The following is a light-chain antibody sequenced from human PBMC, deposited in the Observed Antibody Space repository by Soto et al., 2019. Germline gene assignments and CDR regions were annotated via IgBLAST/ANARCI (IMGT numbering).Light chain of an antibody. CDR1: QGIGTY. CDR2: AAS. Sequence: DIQMTQSPSSLPASVGDRVTLTCRASQGIGTYLNWYQQKPGKAPKLLIYAASSLQSGVPSRPSGSGSGTDFTLTISSLQPEDFATYYCQQSSTIPYTFGQGTKLEIE. CDR3: QQSSTIPYT. V-gene: IGKV1-39*01. J-gene: IGKJ2*01.